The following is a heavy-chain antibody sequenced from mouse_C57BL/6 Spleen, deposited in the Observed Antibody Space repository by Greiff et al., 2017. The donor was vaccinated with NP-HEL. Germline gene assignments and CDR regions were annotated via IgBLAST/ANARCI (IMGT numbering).Heavy chain of an antibody. CDR1: GYSFTGYY. J-gene: IGHJ4*01. D-gene: IGHD1-1*01. CDR3: ARRVVARYAMDY. Sequence: VQLQQSGPELVKPGASVKISCKASGYSFTGYYMNWVKQSPEKSLEWIGEINPSTGGTTYNQKFKAKATLTVDKSSSTAYMQLKSLTSEDSAVYYCARRVVARYAMDYWGQGTSVTVSS. V-gene: IGHV1-42*01. CDR2: INPSTGGT.